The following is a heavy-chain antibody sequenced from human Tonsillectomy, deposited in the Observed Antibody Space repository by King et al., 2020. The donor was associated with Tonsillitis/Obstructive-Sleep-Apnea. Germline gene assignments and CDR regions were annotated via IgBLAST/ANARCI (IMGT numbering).Heavy chain of an antibody. Sequence: QLVQSGAEVKKPGASVKVSCKASGYTFTSFGICWVRQAPGQGLEWVGWISHYNGNTNHAQKFQGRVTMTTDTSTSTAYMELRSLRSDDTAVYYCARVGGNRHDAFDIWGQGTMVTVSS. V-gene: IGHV1-18*01. CDR1: GYTFTSFG. J-gene: IGHJ3*02. D-gene: IGHD4-23*01. CDR2: ISHYNGNT. CDR3: ARVGGNRHDAFDI.